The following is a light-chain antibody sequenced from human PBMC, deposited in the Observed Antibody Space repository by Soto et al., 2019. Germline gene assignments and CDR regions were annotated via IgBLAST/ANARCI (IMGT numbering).Light chain of an antibody. CDR1: QSLLHSNGYNY. CDR3: MQALQTSIT. Sequence: DIVMTQSPLSLPVTPGEPASISCRSSQSLLHSNGYNYLDWYLQKPGQSPQLLIYLGSNRASGVPDRFRGSGSGTDFTLKINRVEAEDVGVYYCMQALQTSITFGQGTRLEIK. J-gene: IGKJ5*01. CDR2: LGS. V-gene: IGKV2-28*01.